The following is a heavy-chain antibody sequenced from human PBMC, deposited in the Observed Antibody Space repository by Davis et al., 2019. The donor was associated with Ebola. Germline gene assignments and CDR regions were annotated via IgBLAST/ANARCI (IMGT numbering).Heavy chain of an antibody. J-gene: IGHJ5*01. CDR1: GYSFTSYW. Sequence: GESLKISCQGSGYSFTSYWIGWVRQMPGKGLEWMGIIYPGDSDTRYSPSFQGQVTISADKSISTAYLQWSSLKASDTAMYYCARHGKWFGELLSRWGWFDSWGQGTLVTVSS. D-gene: IGHD3-10*01. CDR3: ARHGKWFGELLSRWGWFDS. V-gene: IGHV5-51*01. CDR2: IYPGDSDT.